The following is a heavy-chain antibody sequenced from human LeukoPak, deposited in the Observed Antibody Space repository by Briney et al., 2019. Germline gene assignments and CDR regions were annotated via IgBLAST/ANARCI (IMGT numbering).Heavy chain of an antibody. CDR1: GFTFSSYA. D-gene: IGHD3-10*01. J-gene: IGHJ6*02. CDR3: AKDNGSGSYFYYGMDV. CDR2: ISGSGGST. Sequence: PGGSLRLSCAASGFTFSSYAMSWVRQAPGKGLEWVSAISGSGGSTYYADSVKGRFTISRDNSKNTLYLQMNSLRAEDTAVYYCAKDNGSGSYFYYGMDVWGQGTTVTVSS. V-gene: IGHV3-23*01.